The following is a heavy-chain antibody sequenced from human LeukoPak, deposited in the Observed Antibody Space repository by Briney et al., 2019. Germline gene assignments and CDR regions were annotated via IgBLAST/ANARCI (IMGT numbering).Heavy chain of an antibody. V-gene: IGHV3-23*01. CDR2: ITDGGRKT. Sequence: GGSLRLSCAASGLTFSNYAMNWVRQASGKGLEWVSGITDGGRKTYYADSVKGRFSISRDNSKNTVYLQMSDLRAEDTAVYYCAKITKATTPNYWGQGTLVTVSS. J-gene: IGHJ4*02. D-gene: IGHD4-17*01. CDR3: AKITKATTPNY. CDR1: GLTFSNYA.